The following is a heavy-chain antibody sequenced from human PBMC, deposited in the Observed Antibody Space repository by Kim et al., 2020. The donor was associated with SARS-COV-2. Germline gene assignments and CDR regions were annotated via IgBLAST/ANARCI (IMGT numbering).Heavy chain of an antibody. D-gene: IGHD3-10*01. CDR2: MYYSGST. J-gene: IGHJ5*02. CDR1: GGSIRSGSYY. CDR3: ARYGSGSHICFDT. V-gene: IGHV4-39*07. Sequence: SETLSLTCTVSGGSIRSGSYYWGWIHQPPGKGLEWIGSMYYSGSTYYNPSLKSRVTISIDTSKNQFSLKLSTATAADTAIYYCARYGSGSHICFDTWGQRSLVTVSS.